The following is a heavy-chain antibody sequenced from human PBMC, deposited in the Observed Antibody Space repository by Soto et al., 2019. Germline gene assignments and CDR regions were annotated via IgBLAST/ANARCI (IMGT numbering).Heavy chain of an antibody. J-gene: IGHJ5*02. CDR1: DYSISSGSY. Sequence: SETLSLTCAVSDYSISSGSYLGWIRQPPGKGLEWIANIYYSGSTTYYNPSLKSRVTMSVDTSKNQFSLKLTSVTAADTAMYYCARLSSGRFDPWGQGTLVTGSS. CDR3: ARLSSGRFDP. V-gene: IGHV4-38-2*01. CDR2: IYYSGSTT. D-gene: IGHD6-25*01.